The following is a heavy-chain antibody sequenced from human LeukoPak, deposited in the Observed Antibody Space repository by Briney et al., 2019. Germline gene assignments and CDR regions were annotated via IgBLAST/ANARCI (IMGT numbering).Heavy chain of an antibody. D-gene: IGHD3-3*01. V-gene: IGHV4-61*02. J-gene: IGHJ5*02. CDR3: ASSRFLEWKLWFDP. CDR1: GGSISSGSYY. CDR2: IYTSGST. Sequence: SETLSLTCTVSGGSISSGSYYWSWIRQPAGKGLEWIGRIYTSGSTNYNPSLKSRVTISVDTSKNQFSLKLSSVTAADTAVYYCASSRFLEWKLWFDPWGQGTLVTVSS.